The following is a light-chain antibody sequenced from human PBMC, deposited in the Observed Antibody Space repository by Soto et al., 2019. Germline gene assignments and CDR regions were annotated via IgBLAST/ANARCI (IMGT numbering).Light chain of an antibody. V-gene: IGLV6-57*02. Sequence: NFMLTQPHSVSASPGKTITISCTGSSGTITSNYVQWYQQRPGSAPTTVIYGDNQRPSGVPDRFSGSIDSSSNSASLTISGLKTEDEADYYCQSFDSDNWVFGGGTKLTVL. CDR2: GDN. CDR1: SGTITSNY. J-gene: IGLJ3*02. CDR3: QSFDSDNWV.